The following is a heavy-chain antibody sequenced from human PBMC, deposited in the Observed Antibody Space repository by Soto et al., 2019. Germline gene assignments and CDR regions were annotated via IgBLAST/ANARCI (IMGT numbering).Heavy chain of an antibody. Sequence: GGSLRLSCAASGFTFSSYAMSWVRQAPGKGLEWVSAISGSGGSTYYADSVKGRFTISRDNSKNTLYLQMNSLRAEDTAVYYCAKDLEDTGDEQRVWFDYWGQGTLVTVSS. CDR3: AKDLEDTGDEQRVWFDY. CDR2: ISGSGGST. D-gene: IGHD2-21*01. V-gene: IGHV3-23*01. J-gene: IGHJ5*01. CDR1: GFTFSSYA.